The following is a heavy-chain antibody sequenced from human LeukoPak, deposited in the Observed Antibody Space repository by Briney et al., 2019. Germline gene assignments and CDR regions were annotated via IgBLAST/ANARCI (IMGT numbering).Heavy chain of an antibody. CDR3: ARRLPGRWFDP. V-gene: IGHV4-4*09. Sequence: PPETLSLTCTVSGGSISSYYWSWIRQPPGKGLEWIGYIYTSGSTNYNPSLKSRVTISVDTSKNQFSLKLSSVTAADTAVYYCARRLPGRWFDPWGQGTLVTVSS. J-gene: IGHJ5*02. D-gene: IGHD2-2*01. CDR1: GGSISSYY. CDR2: IYTSGST.